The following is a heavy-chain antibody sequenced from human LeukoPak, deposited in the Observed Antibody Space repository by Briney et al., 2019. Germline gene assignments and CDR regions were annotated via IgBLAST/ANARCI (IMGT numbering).Heavy chain of an antibody. J-gene: IGHJ5*02. V-gene: IGHV4-34*01. CDR2: INHSGST. D-gene: IGHD3-10*01. Sequence: PWETLSLTCAVYGGSFSGYYWSWIRQPPGKGLEWIGEINHSGSTNYNPSPKSRVTISVDTSRNQFSLKLSSVTAADTAVYYCARGTYYYGSGSYTNWFDPWGQGTLVTVSS. CDR1: GGSFSGYY. CDR3: ARGTYYYGSGSYTNWFDP.